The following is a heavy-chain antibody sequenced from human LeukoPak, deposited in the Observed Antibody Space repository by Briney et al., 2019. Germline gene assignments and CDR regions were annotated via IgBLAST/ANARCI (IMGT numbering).Heavy chain of an antibody. CDR1: GFTFSSYA. D-gene: IGHD6-13*01. CDR3: ARGPLGPAAGPFDY. J-gene: IGHJ4*02. V-gene: IGHV3-30-3*01. CDR2: MSYDGSNK. Sequence: PGRSLRLSCAASGFTFSSYAMHWVRQAPGKGLEWVAVMSYDGSNKYYADSVKGRFTISRDNSKNTLYLQMNSLRAEDTAVYYCARGPLGPAAGPFDYWGQGTLVTVSS.